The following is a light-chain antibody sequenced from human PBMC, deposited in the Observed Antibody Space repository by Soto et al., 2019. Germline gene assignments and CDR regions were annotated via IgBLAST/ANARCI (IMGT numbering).Light chain of an antibody. J-gene: IGKJ4*01. V-gene: IGKV3-20*01. Sequence: EIVLTQSPGTLPLSPGERATLSCRASQSVSSSYLAWYQQKPGQAPRLLIYGASSRATGIPDRFSGSGSGTDLTLTISRLEPEDFAVYYCQQYGSSPLTFGGGTKVAIK. CDR2: GAS. CDR1: QSVSSSY. CDR3: QQYGSSPLT.